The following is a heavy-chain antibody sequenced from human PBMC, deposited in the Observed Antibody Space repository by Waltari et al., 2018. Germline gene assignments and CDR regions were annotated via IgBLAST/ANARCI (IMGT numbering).Heavy chain of an antibody. J-gene: IGHJ3*01. V-gene: IGHV4-39*01. CDR3: ATYIGASVGTAAFDV. Sequence: QLQLQESGPRLVRPSETLSLICRVSGVSITSNRHYWAWLRQSPGQGLEWIGTVSYSGTTYISPSLKSRVSVSRDTSKNQVSLILSSVTAADMAVYYCATYIGASVGTAAFDVWGQGTMVTVSS. CDR2: VSYSGTT. D-gene: IGHD5-12*01. CDR1: GVSITSNRHY.